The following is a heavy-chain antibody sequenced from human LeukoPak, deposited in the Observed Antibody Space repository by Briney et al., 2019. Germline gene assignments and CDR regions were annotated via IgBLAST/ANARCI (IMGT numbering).Heavy chain of an antibody. D-gene: IGHD6-13*01. J-gene: IGHJ5*02. CDR1: GGSSSGYY. V-gene: IGHV4-34*01. Sequence: PSETLSLXCAVYGGSSSGYYWRWIRLPPGKGLEWIGEINHSGSTHYNPSLKSRVTISVDTSKNQFSLKLSSVTAADTAVYYCARKNRARPLFSIAAAGPGWFDPWGQGTLVTVSS. CDR2: INHSGST. CDR3: ARKNRARPLFSIAAAGPGWFDP.